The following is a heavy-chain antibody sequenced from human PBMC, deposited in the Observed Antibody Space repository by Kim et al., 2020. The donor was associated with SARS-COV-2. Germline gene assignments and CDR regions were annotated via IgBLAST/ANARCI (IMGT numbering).Heavy chain of an antibody. V-gene: IGHV3-49*03. D-gene: IGHD3-22*01. Sequence: GGSLRLSCTASGFTFGDYAMSWFRQAPGKGLEWVGCIRSKAYVGTTEYAASVKGRFTISRDDSKSIAYLQMNSLKTEDTAVYYCTRDLPYYYDSSGYFDYWGQGTLVTVSS. J-gene: IGHJ4*02. CDR2: IRSKAYVGTT. CDR3: TRDLPYYYDSSGYFDY. CDR1: GFTFGDYA.